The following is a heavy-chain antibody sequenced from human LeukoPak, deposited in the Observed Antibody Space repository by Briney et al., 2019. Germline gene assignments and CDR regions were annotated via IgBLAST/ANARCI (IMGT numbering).Heavy chain of an antibody. V-gene: IGHV1-46*01. J-gene: IGHJ4*02. CDR1: GHTFTRYY. CDR3: ARNSKEKNNYGYGYSYDY. D-gene: IGHD5-18*01. CDR2: INPSGGNT. Sequence: ASVKVSCKASGHTFTRYYIHWVRQAPGQGLEWMGIINPSGGNTNYAQKFQGRVTMTRDTSTTTVYMDLNSLRAEDTAVYYCARNSKEKNNYGYGYSYDYWGQGTPVTVSS.